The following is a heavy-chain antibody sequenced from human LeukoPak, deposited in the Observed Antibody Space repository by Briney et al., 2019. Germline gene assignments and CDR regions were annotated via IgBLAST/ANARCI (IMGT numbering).Heavy chain of an antibody. J-gene: IGHJ3*02. CDR3: VTLPYSSSWYGAFDN. Sequence: ASVKVSCKASGYTFTSYAMHWVRQAPGQRLEWMGWINAGNGNTKYSQKFQGRVTITRDTSASTAYMELSSLRSEDTAVYYCVTLPYSSSWYGAFDNWGQGTMVTVSS. D-gene: IGHD6-13*01. V-gene: IGHV1-3*01. CDR2: INAGNGNT. CDR1: GYTFTSYA.